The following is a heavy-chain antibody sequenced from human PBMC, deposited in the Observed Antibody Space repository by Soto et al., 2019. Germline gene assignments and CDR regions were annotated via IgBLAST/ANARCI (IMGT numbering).Heavy chain of an antibody. Sequence: GGSLRLSCAVSGFTFDDNAMHWVRQAPEKGLECVSGINWQSDIGYADSVKGRFTISRDNAENSLYLQMNSLRDEDTALYYCAISQDRGGRTTFIYWGQGTQVTVSS. D-gene: IGHD3-16*01. CDR2: INWQSDI. CDR1: GFTFDDNA. V-gene: IGHV3-9*01. CDR3: AISQDRGGRTTFIY. J-gene: IGHJ4*02.